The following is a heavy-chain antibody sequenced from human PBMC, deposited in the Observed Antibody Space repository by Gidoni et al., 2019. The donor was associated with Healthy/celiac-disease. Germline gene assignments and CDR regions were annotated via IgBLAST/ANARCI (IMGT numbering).Heavy chain of an antibody. V-gene: IGHV4-34*01. D-gene: IGHD3-3*01. CDR1: GGSFSGYY. Sequence: QVQLQQWGAGLLKPSETLSLTCAVYGGSFSGYYWSWIRQPPGKGLEWIGEINHSGSTNYNPSLKSRVTISVDTSKNQFSLKLSSVTAADTAVYYCAHPGFGMGPRRSYPRNWGQGTLVTVSS. CDR3: AHPGFGMGPRRSYPRN. CDR2: INHSGST. J-gene: IGHJ4*02.